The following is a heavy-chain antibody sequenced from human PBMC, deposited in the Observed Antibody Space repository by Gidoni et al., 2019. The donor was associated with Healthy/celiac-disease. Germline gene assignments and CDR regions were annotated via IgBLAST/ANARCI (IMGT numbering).Heavy chain of an antibody. V-gene: IGHV4-34*01. CDR1: GGSFSGYY. CDR3: ARVSRAATPMKKYYFDY. D-gene: IGHD2-15*01. Sequence: QVQLQQWGAGLLKPSETLSLTCAVYGGSFSGYYWTWIRQPPGKGLEWIGEINHSGSPNYNPSLKSRVTISVDTSKNQFSLKLSSVTAADTAVYYCARVSRAATPMKKYYFDYWGQGTLVTVSS. CDR2: INHSGSP. J-gene: IGHJ4*02.